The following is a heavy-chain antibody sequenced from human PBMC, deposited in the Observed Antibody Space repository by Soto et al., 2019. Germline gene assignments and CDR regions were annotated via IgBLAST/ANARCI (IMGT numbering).Heavy chain of an antibody. CDR1: GDTFSSYA. Sequence: SVKVSCKASGDTFSSYAISWVRQAPGQGLEWMGGIIPIFGTANYAQKFQGRVTITADESTSTAYMELSSLRSEDTAVYYCARKNIAADGTLYWFDHWGQGTLVTVSS. CDR2: IIPIFGTA. CDR3: ARKNIAADGTLYWFDH. V-gene: IGHV1-69*13. J-gene: IGHJ5*02. D-gene: IGHD6-13*01.